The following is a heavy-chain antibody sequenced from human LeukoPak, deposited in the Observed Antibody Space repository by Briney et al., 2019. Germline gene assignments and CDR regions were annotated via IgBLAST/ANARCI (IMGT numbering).Heavy chain of an antibody. CDR2: INPNNGGT. J-gene: IGHJ5*02. CDR1: GYTVTSYY. V-gene: IGHV1-2*02. Sequence: GASVKVSCKASGYTVTSYYMHWVRQAPGQGLEWRGWINPNNGGTDYAQKFQGRVTMTRDTSISTAYMELSRLRSGDTAVYYGARAAAGYNWFDPWGQGTLVTVSS. CDR3: ARAAAGYNWFDP. D-gene: IGHD6-13*01.